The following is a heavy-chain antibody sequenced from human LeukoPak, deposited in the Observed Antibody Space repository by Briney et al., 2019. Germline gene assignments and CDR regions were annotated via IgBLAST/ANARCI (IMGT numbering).Heavy chain of an antibody. CDR1: GGTFSSYA. D-gene: IGHD4-17*01. CDR3: ARDGDYNPLDY. V-gene: IGHV1-69*06. J-gene: IGHJ4*02. CDR2: IIPIFGTA. Sequence: APVKVSCKASGGTFSSYAISWVRQAPGQGLEWMGGIIPIFGTANYAQKFQGRVTITADKSTSTAYMELSSLRSEDTAVYYCARDGDYNPLDYWGQGTLVTVSS.